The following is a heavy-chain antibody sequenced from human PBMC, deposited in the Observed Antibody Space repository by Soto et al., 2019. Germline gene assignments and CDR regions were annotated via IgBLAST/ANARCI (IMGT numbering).Heavy chain of an antibody. CDR1: GDSFATYW. D-gene: IGHD3-22*01. CDR3: ARRSLYYFELDY. V-gene: IGHV5-51*01. Sequence: GEALKISCKGPGDSFATYWIGWVRQMSGKGLEWMGIVYPDDSDARYSPSFQGQVTISADKSVNTAYLQWTSLKASDTGMYYCARRSLYYFELDYWAQGTLVTVSS. CDR2: VYPDDSDA. J-gene: IGHJ4*02.